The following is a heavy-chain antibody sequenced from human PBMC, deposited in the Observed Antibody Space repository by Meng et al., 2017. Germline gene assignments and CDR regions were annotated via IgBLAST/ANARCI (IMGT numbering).Heavy chain of an antibody. V-gene: IGHV1-69*06. CDR3: AREPRDGPKTNWFDP. D-gene: IGHD5-24*01. CDR1: GGTLSSYA. Sequence: LAESVLEVKKLGSSVTVSAKPSGGTLSSYATSWVRQAPGQGLGWMGGIIPIFGTANYAQKFQGRVTITADKSTSTAYMELSSLRSEDTAVYYCAREPRDGPKTNWFDPWGQGTLVTVSS. J-gene: IGHJ5*02. CDR2: IIPIFGTA.